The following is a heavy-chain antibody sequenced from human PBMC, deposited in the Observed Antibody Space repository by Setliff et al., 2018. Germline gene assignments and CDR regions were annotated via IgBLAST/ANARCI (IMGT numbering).Heavy chain of an antibody. D-gene: IGHD5-18*01. CDR1: GFTFSSYE. V-gene: IGHV3-48*03. Sequence: GGSLRLSCAASGFTFSSYEMNWVRQAPGKGLEWVSYISSSGITIYYADSVKGRFTISRDNAKNSLYLQMNSLRAEDTAVYSCARARGYGYGPFDYWGQGTLVTVSS. J-gene: IGHJ4*02. CDR3: ARARGYGYGPFDY. CDR2: ISSSGITI.